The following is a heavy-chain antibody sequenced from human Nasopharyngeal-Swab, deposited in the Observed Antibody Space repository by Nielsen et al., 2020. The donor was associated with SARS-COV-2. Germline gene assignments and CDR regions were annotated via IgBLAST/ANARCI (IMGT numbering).Heavy chain of an antibody. V-gene: IGHV1-8*01. CDR1: GYTFTSYD. CDR3: ARAGRIIELFDY. D-gene: IGHD3-16*02. J-gene: IGHJ4*02. CDR2: MNPNSGNT. Sequence: ASVKVSCKASGYTFTSYDINWVRQATGQGLEWMGWMNPNSGNTGYAQKLQGRVTMTRNTSISTAYMELSSLRSEDTAVYYCARAGRIIELFDYWGQGTLVTVSS.